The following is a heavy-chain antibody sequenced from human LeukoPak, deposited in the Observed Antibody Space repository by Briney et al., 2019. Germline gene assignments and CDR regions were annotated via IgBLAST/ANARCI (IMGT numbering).Heavy chain of an antibody. CDR3: AKRDAYYYDSSGYYSAHFDY. D-gene: IGHD3-22*01. Sequence: GGSLRLSCAASGFTFSSYAMSWVRQAPGKGLEWVSAISGSGGSTYYADSVKGRFTISRDNSKNTLYLQMNSLRAGDTAVYYCAKRDAYYYDSSGYYSAHFDYWGQGTLVTVSS. CDR1: GFTFSSYA. CDR2: ISGSGGST. J-gene: IGHJ4*02. V-gene: IGHV3-23*01.